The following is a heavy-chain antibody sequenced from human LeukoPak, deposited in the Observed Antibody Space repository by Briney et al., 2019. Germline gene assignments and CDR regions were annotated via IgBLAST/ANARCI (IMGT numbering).Heavy chain of an antibody. V-gene: IGHV3-49*03. CDR2: IRSKAYGGTT. D-gene: IGHD3-22*01. CDR3: IRVPIRTVTLVIVVRGLDVFDI. Sequence: GGSLRLSCTASGFTSGDYAMSGFRQAPGKGLEWVGFIRSKAYGGTTEYAASVKGRFIISRDDSKSIAYLQMNSLKTEDTAVYYCIRVPIRTVTLVIVVRGLDVFDIWGQGTMVTVSS. CDR1: GFTSGDYA. J-gene: IGHJ3*02.